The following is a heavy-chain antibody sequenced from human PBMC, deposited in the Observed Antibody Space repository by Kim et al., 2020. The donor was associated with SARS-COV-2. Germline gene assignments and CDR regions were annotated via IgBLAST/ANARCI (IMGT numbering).Heavy chain of an antibody. V-gene: IGHV3-11*05. J-gene: IGHJ4*02. D-gene: IGHD4-17*01. CDR3: ATGKMTTVDY. CDR2: YT. Sequence: YTNYADSVEGRFTISRDNAKNSLYLQMNSLRAEDTAVYYCATGKMTTVDYWGQGTLVTVSS.